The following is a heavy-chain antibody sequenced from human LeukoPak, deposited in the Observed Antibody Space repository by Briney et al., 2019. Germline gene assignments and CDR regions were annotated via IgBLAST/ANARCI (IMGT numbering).Heavy chain of an antibody. Sequence: ASVKVSCKASGYTFTGYYMHWVRQAPGQGLEWMGWINPNSGGTNYAQKFQGRVTMTRDTSISTAYMELSRLRSDDTAVYYCAGIAVVPTGYNWFDPWGQGTLVTVSS. CDR1: GYTFTGYY. J-gene: IGHJ5*02. CDR3: AGIAVVPTGYNWFDP. D-gene: IGHD2-2*01. CDR2: INPNSGGT. V-gene: IGHV1-2*02.